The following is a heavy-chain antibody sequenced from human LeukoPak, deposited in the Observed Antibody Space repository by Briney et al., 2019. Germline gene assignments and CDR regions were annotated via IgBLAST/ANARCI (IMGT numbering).Heavy chain of an antibody. CDR1: GDSISSYY. J-gene: IGHJ6*03. CDR2: IYYSGTPT. CDR3: ARLSVVVPAARMDYYYMDV. D-gene: IGHD2-2*01. Sequence: SETLSLTCTVSGDSISSYYWAWIRQPPGKGLEWIGYIYYSGTPTSYNPSLKSRVTISIDTSRNQFSLKLSSVTAADTAVYYCARLSVVVPAARMDYYYMDVWGKGTTVTVSS. V-gene: IGHV4-59*01.